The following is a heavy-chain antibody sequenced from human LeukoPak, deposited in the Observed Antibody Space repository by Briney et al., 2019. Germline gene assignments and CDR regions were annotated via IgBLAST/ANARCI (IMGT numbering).Heavy chain of an antibody. Sequence: GGSLRLSCAASGFSLSGYNMNWVRQAPGKGLEWVSYISSSSSTLHYADSVRGRFTISRDNAKDSLYLQMNSLRAEDTAVYYCARGLPVYSSGWYFDFWGQGTLVTVSS. J-gene: IGHJ4*02. CDR3: ARGLPVYSSGWYFDF. V-gene: IGHV3-48*04. CDR1: GFSLSGYN. CDR2: ISSSSSTL. D-gene: IGHD6-19*01.